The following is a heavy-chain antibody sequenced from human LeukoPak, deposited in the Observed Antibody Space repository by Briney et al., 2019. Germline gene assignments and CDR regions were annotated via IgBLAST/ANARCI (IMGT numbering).Heavy chain of an antibody. CDR2: ISAYNGNT. D-gene: IGHD3-22*01. CDR3: ARSSSSHYYDSSGYPY. Sequence: GASVKVSCKASGYTFTSYGISWVRQAPGQGLEWMGWISAYNGNTNYAQKLQGRVTMTTDTSTSTAYMELRSLRFDDTAVYYCARSSSSHYYDSSGYPYWGQGTLVTVSS. J-gene: IGHJ4*02. CDR1: GYTFTSYG. V-gene: IGHV1-18*01.